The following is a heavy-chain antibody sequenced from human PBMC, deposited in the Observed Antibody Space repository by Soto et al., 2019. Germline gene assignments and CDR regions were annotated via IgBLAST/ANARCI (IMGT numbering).Heavy chain of an antibody. D-gene: IGHD3-3*01. V-gene: IGHV3-49*03. CDR2: IRSKAYGGTT. CDR3: TRDKLDDFWSGYPSPYYYYYMDV. Sequence: GGSLRLSCTASGFTFGDYAMSWFRQAPGKGLEWVGFIRSKAYGGTTEYAASVKGRFTISRDDSKSIAYLQMNSLKTEDTAVYYCTRDKLDDFWSGYPSPYYYYYMDVWGKGTTVTVSS. CDR1: GFTFGDYA. J-gene: IGHJ6*03.